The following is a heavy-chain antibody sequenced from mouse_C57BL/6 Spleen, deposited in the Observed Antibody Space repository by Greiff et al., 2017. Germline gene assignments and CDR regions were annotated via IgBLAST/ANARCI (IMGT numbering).Heavy chain of an antibody. V-gene: IGHV1-64*01. J-gene: IGHJ1*03. CDR3: AREYYYGSSYGYFDV. CDR2: IHPTSGRT. Sequence: QVQLQQSGAELVKPGASVKLSCQASGYTFTSSWMHWVKQRPGQGLEWIGMIHPTSGRTNYHEKFKSKATLTVDKSSSTAYMQLSILTSEDSAVYYCAREYYYGSSYGYFDVWGTWTTVTGSS. D-gene: IGHD1-1*01. CDR1: GYTFTSSW.